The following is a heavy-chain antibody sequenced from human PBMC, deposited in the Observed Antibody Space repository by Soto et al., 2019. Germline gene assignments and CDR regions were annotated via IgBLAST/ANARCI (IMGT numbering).Heavy chain of an antibody. V-gene: IGHV1-46*01. D-gene: IGHD6-19*01. CDR2: INPSGGST. CDR1: GYTFTSFY. CDR3: ARDPYSSGWYSNYYYYGMDV. J-gene: IGHJ6*02. Sequence: SVNVSCKASGYTFTSFYLQWVRQAPGQGLEWMGIINPSGGSTSYAQKFQGRVAMTRDTSTSTVYMELSSLRSEDTAVYYCARDPYSSGWYSNYYYYGMDVWGQGTTVTV.